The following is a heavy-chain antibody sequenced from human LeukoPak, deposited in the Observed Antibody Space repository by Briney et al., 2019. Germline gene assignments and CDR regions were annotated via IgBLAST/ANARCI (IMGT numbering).Heavy chain of an antibody. J-gene: IGHJ4*02. Sequence: GGSLRLSCTVSGFTVSSNSMSWVRQAPGKGLEWVSFIYSDNTHYSDSVKGRYTIPRDNSKNTLYLQMNSLRAEDTAVYYCASPGSGYDLFYWGQGTLVTVSS. CDR3: ASPGSGYDLFY. D-gene: IGHD5-12*01. V-gene: IGHV3-53*01. CDR2: IYSDNT. CDR1: GFTVSSNS.